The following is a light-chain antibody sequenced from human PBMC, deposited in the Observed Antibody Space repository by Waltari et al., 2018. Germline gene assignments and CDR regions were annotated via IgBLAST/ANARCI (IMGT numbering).Light chain of an antibody. J-gene: IGKJ2*01. V-gene: IGKV3-20*01. CDR1: QSLTKKY. CDR3: QQYGSSVLYT. CDR2: GAS. Sequence: EIVLTQSPGTLSLSPGERATLPCRASQSLTKKYLAWYQQKPGQAPRLLSYGASSRAAGVPDRFSGSGSGTDFTLTIDRLEPEDFAVYYCQQYGSSVLYTFGQGTNLEI.